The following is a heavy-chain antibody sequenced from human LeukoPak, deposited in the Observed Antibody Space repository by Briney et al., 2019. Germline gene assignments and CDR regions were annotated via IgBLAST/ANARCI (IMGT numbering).Heavy chain of an antibody. CDR1: GYSFIHYY. CDR3: ARPAGTTDGNWFEP. Sequence: GESLKISCKGSGYSFIHYYIAWVRQMPGKGLEWMGIIYPGDSETTYSPSFQGQVTISADKSISTAYLQWSSLKASDTATYYCARPAGTTDGNWFEPWGQGTLVTVSS. CDR2: IYPGDSET. V-gene: IGHV5-51*01. J-gene: IGHJ5*02. D-gene: IGHD1-7*01.